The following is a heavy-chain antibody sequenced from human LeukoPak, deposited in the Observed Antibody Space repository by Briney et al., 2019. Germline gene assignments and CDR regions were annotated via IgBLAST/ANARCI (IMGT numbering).Heavy chain of an antibody. V-gene: IGHV3-48*03. J-gene: IGHJ3*02. D-gene: IGHD2-8*01. CDR1: GFTLSSYE. Sequence: PGGSLRLSCAASGFTLSSYEMNWVRQAPGKGLEWVSYISNSGSTIYYADSVKGRFTISRDNAKNSLYLQMNSLRAEDTAVYYCARYDVVVMVFAFDIWGQGTMVTVSS. CDR2: ISNSGSTI. CDR3: ARYDVVVMVFAFDI.